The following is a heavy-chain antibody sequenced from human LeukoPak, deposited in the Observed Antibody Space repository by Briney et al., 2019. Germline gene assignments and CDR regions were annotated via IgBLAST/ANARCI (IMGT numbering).Heavy chain of an antibody. CDR3: ARGFSSGWYAYYFDY. D-gene: IGHD6-19*01. Sequence: SETLSLTCTVSGGSISSYYWSWIRQPPGKGLEWIGYIYYSGSTNYNPSLKSRVTISVDTSKNQFSLKLSSVTAADTAVYYCARGFSSGWYAYYFDYWGQGTLVTVSS. V-gene: IGHV4-59*01. J-gene: IGHJ4*02. CDR2: IYYSGST. CDR1: GGSISSYY.